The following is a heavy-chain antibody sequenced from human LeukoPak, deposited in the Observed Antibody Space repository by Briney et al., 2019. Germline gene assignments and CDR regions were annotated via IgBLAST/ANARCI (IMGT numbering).Heavy chain of an antibody. CDR1: GFTFSSYE. Sequence: GGSLRLSCAASGFTFSSYEMNWVRQAPGKGLEWVSYISSSGSTIYYADSVKGRFTISRDNAKNSLYLQMNSLRAEDTAVYYCASIAVAATLVFDYWGQGTLVTVSS. V-gene: IGHV3-48*03. D-gene: IGHD6-19*01. CDR3: ASIAVAATLVFDY. CDR2: ISSSGSTI. J-gene: IGHJ4*02.